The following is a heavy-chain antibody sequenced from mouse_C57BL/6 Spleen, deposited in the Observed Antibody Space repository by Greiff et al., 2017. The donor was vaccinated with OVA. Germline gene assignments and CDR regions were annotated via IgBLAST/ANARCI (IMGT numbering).Heavy chain of an antibody. V-gene: IGHV1-47*01. Sequence: VHLVESGAELVKPGASVKMSCKASGYTFTTYPIEWMKQNHGKSLEWIGNFHPYNDDTKYNEKFKGKATLTVEKSSSTVYLELSRFTSDDAAVYYCARRDGYSAWFAYWGQGTLVTVSA. CDR3: ARRDGYSAWFAY. D-gene: IGHD2-3*01. CDR2: FHPYNDDT. CDR1: GYTFTTYP. J-gene: IGHJ3*01.